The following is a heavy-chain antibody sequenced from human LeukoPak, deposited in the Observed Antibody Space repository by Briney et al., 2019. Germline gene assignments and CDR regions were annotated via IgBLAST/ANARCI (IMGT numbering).Heavy chain of an antibody. Sequence: GASVKVSCKASGYTFTGYYMHWVRQAPGQGLEWMGWINPNSGGTNYAQKFQGWVTMTRDTSISTAYMELSRLRSDDTAVYYCARDIGRDYYDSSAYFDYWGQGTLVTVSS. J-gene: IGHJ4*02. CDR3: ARDIGRDYYDSSAYFDY. D-gene: IGHD3-22*01. CDR1: GYTFTGYY. CDR2: INPNSGGT. V-gene: IGHV1-2*04.